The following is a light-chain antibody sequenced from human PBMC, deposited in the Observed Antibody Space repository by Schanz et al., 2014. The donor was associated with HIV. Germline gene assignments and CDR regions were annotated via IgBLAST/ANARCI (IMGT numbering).Light chain of an antibody. CDR3: QQYGVSPFT. Sequence: EIVLTQSPGSLSLSPGGRATLSCGASQRLSSSYLAWYQQKRDQPPRLVIYATSTRAAGIPDRFSGTGSGXXFTLTISRLEPEDFAVYYCQQYGVSPFTFGPGTTVDIK. V-gene: IGKV3-20*01. CDR1: QRLSSSY. CDR2: ATS. J-gene: IGKJ3*01.